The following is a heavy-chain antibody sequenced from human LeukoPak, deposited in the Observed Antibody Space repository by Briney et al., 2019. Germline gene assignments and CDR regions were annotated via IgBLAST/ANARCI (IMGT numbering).Heavy chain of an antibody. CDR2: ISGSGGST. CDR1: GFTFSDYA. CDR3: AKDSAIFDY. J-gene: IGHJ4*02. V-gene: IGHV3-23*01. Sequence: GGSLRLSCAASGFTFSDYALSWVRQAPGKGLEWVSTISGSGGSTYYADSVKGRFTISRDNSKNTLYLQMSSLRAEDTAMYYCAKDSAIFDYWGQGTLVTVSS.